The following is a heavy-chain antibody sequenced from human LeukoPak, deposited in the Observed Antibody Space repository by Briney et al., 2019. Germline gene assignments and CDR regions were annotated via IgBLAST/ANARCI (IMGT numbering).Heavy chain of an antibody. CDR3: ARLYSGSYLEGMDAFDI. D-gene: IGHD1-26*01. Sequence: GGSLRLSCAASGFTFSSYSMNWVRQAPGKGLEWVSSISSSSSYIYYADSVKGRFTISRDNAKNSLYLQMNSLRAEDTAVYYCARLYSGSYLEGMDAFDIWGQGTMVTVSS. CDR1: GFTFSSYS. V-gene: IGHV3-21*04. CDR2: ISSSSSYI. J-gene: IGHJ3*02.